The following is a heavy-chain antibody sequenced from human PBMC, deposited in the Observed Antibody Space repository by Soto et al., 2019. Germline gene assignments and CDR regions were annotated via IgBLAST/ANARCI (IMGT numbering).Heavy chain of an antibody. V-gene: IGHV1-2*02. Sequence: GASVKVSCKASGYTFTGYYMHWVRQAPGQGLEWMGWINPNSGGTNYAQKFQGRVTMTRDTSISTAYMELSRLRSDDTAVYYCARVFPHYYDSSGYYQPDDAFDTWGQGTMVTVSS. CDR3: ARVFPHYYDSSGYYQPDDAFDT. CDR1: GYTFTGYY. CDR2: INPNSGGT. J-gene: IGHJ3*02. D-gene: IGHD3-22*01.